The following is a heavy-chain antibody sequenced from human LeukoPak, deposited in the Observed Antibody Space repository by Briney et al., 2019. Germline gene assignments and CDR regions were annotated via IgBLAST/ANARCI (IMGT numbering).Heavy chain of an antibody. CDR2: IRYDGTEK. J-gene: IGHJ4*02. Sequence: GRSLRLSCAASGFTFSSYGMHWVRRAPGKGLEWVATIRYDGTEKHYAEFLTGRFTVSRDNSKNTLYLEMNSLRAEDTAVYYCAREAWDLTGRAPVIWGQGTRVTVSS. CDR1: GFTFSSYG. D-gene: IGHD1-14*01. V-gene: IGHV3-33*01. CDR3: AREAWDLTGRAPVI.